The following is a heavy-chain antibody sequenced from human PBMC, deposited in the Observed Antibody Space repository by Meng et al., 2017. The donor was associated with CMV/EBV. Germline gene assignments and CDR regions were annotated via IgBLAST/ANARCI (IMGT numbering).Heavy chain of an antibody. J-gene: IGHJ6*02. V-gene: IGHV1-2*02. CDR2: INPNSGGT. CDR1: GYTFTGYY. Sequence: ASVKVSCKASGYTFTGYYMHWVRQAPGQGLEWMGWINPNSGGTNYAQKFQGRVTMTRDTSISTAYMELSRLRSDDTAVYYCARDRVFGWSGWVRGVNNYGMDVWGQGTTVTVSS. D-gene: IGHD3-10*01. CDR3: ARDRVFGWSGWVRGVNNYGMDV.